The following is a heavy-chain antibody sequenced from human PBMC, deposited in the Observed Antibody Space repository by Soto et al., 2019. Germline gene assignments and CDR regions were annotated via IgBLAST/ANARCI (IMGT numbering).Heavy chain of an antibody. D-gene: IGHD3-16*01. CDR3: VRDTWVPRLDY. CDR1: GFTFSSHW. CDR2: INNDGTST. V-gene: IGHV3-74*01. Sequence: PGGSLILSCAASGFTFSSHWMHWVRHAPGKWLVWVSRINNDGTSTGYADSVRGRFTISRDNEKNTLYLQMNSLRAEDTAVSYCVRDTWVPRLDYWGQGTLVSVSS. J-gene: IGHJ4*02.